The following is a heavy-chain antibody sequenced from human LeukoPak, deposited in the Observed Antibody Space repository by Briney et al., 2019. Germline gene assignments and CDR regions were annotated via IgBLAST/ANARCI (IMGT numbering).Heavy chain of an antibody. CDR3: ARLALGSSAYYLDY. CDR2: IYPGHSDT. J-gene: IGHJ4*02. Sequence: RQVQGKXRXGXGIIYPGHSDTSYSPSFQGQVTISADKSISTAYLQWRSLKASDIAMYYCARLALGSSAYYLDYWGQGTLVTVSS. V-gene: IGHV5-51*01. D-gene: IGHD6-13*01.